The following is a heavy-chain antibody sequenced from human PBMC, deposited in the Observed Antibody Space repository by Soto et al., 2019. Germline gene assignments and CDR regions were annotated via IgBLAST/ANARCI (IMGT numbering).Heavy chain of an antibody. CDR2: VGAYNGKI. J-gene: IGHJ6*02. V-gene: IGHV1-18*01. D-gene: IGHD3-16*01. CDR1: GYTFTNYG. CDR3: ARETIPQMYYYGTDV. Sequence: QVQLVQSGAEVREPGASVKVSCKASGYTFTNYGISWVRQAPGQGLEWIGWVGAYNGKIDYAQKVQGRITMTTETSTSTDFMERRNLRSDDTAAYYCARETIPQMYYYGTDVWGQGTTVIVSS.